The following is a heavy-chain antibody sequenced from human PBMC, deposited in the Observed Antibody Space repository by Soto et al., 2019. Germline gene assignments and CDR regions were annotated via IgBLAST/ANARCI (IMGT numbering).Heavy chain of an antibody. CDR1: GAYVNTGGYY. V-gene: IGHV4-31*03. CDR3: ARAPGNERLDY. CDR2: IYHSGDT. J-gene: IGHJ4*02. Sequence: QVQLQESGPGLVKPSQTLSLTCTVSGAYVNTGGYYWSWVRQYQGKGLEWIGYIYHSGDTYYNPSLKRRLTISVDTSKIHFSLILSSVTVADTAVYYCARAPGNERLDYWGQGTLVIVS. D-gene: IGHD1-1*01.